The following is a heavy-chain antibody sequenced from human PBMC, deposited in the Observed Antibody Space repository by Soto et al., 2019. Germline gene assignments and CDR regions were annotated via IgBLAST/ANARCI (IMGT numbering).Heavy chain of an antibody. V-gene: IGHV3-30*18. CDR2: ISYDATKE. Sequence: QVQLVESGGGVVQPGRSLRLSCAASGFTFSNYGFHWVRQAPGKGLEWVAVISYDATKEHYADSVKGRFTISRDNSKNTLYLQMNSLRAEDTAVYYWAKRLTTLSGYSDYWGQGTLVTVSS. D-gene: IGHD1-26*01. CDR1: GFTFSNYG. J-gene: IGHJ4*02. CDR3: AKRLTTLSGYSDY.